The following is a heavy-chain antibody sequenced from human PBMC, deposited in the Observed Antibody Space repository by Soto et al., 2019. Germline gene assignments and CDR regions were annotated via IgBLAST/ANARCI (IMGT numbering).Heavy chain of an antibody. D-gene: IGHD2-2*01. Sequence: GGSLRLSCAASGFTFSSYAMSWVRQAPGKGLEWVSAISGSGGSTYYADSVKGRFTISRDNSKNTLYLQMNSLRAEDTAVYYCAKFGDIVVVPVPGWFDPWGQGTLVTVSS. V-gene: IGHV3-23*01. CDR1: GFTFSSYA. CDR3: AKFGDIVVVPVPGWFDP. J-gene: IGHJ5*02. CDR2: ISGSGGST.